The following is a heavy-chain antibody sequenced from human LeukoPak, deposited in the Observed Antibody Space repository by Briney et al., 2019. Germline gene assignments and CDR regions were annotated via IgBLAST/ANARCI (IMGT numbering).Heavy chain of an antibody. J-gene: IGHJ4*02. CDR1: GFTFSSYS. CDR2: ISSSSSYI. Sequence: GGSLRLSCAASGFTFSSYSMNWVRQAPGKGLEWVSSISSSSSYIYYAGSVKGRFTISRDNAKNSLYLQMNSLRAEDTAVNYCARNHDYGDYRLEFDYWGQGTLVTVSS. V-gene: IGHV3-21*01. CDR3: ARNHDYGDYRLEFDY. D-gene: IGHD4-17*01.